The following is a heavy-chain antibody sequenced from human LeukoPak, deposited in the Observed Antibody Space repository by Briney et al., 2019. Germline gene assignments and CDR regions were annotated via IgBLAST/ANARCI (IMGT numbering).Heavy chain of an antibody. CDR1: GGSFSGYY. V-gene: IGHV4-34*01. J-gene: IGHJ6*03. CDR3: ARGGRGRVSAAHMDV. Sequence: SETLSPTCAVYGGSFSGYYWSWLRQPPGKGLEWIGEINHSGSTNYNPPLKSRVTISVDTSKNQFSLKLSSVTAAGTAVYYCARGGRGRVSAAHMDVWGKGTTVTVSS. CDR2: INHSGST. D-gene: IGHD2-2*01.